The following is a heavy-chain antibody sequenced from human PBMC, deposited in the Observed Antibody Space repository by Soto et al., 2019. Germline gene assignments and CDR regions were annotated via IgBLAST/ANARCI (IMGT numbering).Heavy chain of an antibody. V-gene: IGHV3-15*07. D-gene: IGHD2-2*01. CDR2: IKSKSDGGGAT. CDR1: GFTFSNAW. J-gene: IGHJ4*02. Sequence: PGGSLRLSCAASGFTFSNAWMNWVRQAPGKGLEWVGRIKSKSDGGGATDYAAPVKSRFTISRDDSKNMLYLQMNSLKSEDTAVDYCTTSGNPRLDACWGQGTLVTVSS. CDR3: TTSGNPRLDAC.